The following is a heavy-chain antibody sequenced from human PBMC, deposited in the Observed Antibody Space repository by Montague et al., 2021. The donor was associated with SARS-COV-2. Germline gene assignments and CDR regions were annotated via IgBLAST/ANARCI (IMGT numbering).Heavy chain of an antibody. V-gene: IGHV3-23*03. CDR3: AKQARITMIVGVYPDGIDX. D-gene: IGHD3-22*01. J-gene: IGHJ4*02. CDR1: GFTFSSYA. CDR2: IYSGGSST. Sequence: SLRLSCAASGFTFSSYAMHWVRQAPGKGLEWVSVIYSGGSSTYYADSVKGRFTISRDNSKNTLYLQMNSLRAEDTAVYYCAKQARITMIVGVYPDGIDXWGQGTLVTVSS.